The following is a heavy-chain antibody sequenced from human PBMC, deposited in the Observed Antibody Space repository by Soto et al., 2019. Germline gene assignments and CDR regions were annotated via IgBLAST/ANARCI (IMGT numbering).Heavy chain of an antibody. CDR2: IYYSGST. CDR3: ALAAGGAYGMDV. CDR1: GGSISSYY. J-gene: IGHJ6*02. V-gene: IGHV4-59*08. Sequence: QVQLQESGPGLVKPSETLSLTCTVSGGSISSYYWSWIRQPPGKGLEWIGYIYYSGSTNYNPSLKSRVTISVDTSTTQFSLTLSSVTAADTAVYYCALAAGGAYGMDVWGQGTTVTVSS.